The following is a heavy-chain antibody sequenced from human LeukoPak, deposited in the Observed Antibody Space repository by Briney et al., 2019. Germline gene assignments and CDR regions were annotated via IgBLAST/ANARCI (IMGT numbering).Heavy chain of an antibody. J-gene: IGHJ6*02. V-gene: IGHV4-59*01. Sequence: SETLSLTCTVSGGSISTYYGNWIRQAPGKGLEWIGYIYYSGSTNYNPSLKSRVTISVDTSRNQFSLKLSSVTAADTAVYYCARDRLVYGMDVWGQGTTVTVSS. D-gene: IGHD3-16*02. CDR3: ARDRLVYGMDV. CDR2: IYYSGST. CDR1: GGSISTYY.